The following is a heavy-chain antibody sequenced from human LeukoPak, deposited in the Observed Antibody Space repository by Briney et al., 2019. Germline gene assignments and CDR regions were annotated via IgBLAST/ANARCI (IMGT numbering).Heavy chain of an antibody. J-gene: IGHJ6*02. V-gene: IGHV4-59*01. D-gene: IGHD4-17*01. Sequence: SETLSLTCTVSGGSIGSYYWSWIRQPPGKGLEWIGYIYYSGSTNYNPSLKSRVTISVDTSKNQFSLKLSSVTAADTAVYYCARETTVTTRQGHYYYGMDVWGQGTTVTVSS. CDR3: ARETTVTTRQGHYYYGMDV. CDR2: IYYSGST. CDR1: GGSIGSYY.